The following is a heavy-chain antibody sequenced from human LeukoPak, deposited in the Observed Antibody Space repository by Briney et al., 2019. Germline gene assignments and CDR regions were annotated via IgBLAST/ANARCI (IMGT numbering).Heavy chain of an antibody. D-gene: IGHD5-18*01. CDR3: ARDYSYAEY. J-gene: IGHJ4*02. CDR1: GFTFSSYS. CDR2: ISSSSTTI. Sequence: GGSLRLSGAASGFTFSSYSMNWVRRAPGKGLEWVSYISSSSTTIYYADSVKGRFTISRDNAKNSLYLQMNSLRAEDTAVYYCARDYSYAEYWGQGTLVTVSS. V-gene: IGHV3-48*01.